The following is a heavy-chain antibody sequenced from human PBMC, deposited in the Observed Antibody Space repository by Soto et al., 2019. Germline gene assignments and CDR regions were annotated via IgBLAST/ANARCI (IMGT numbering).Heavy chain of an antibody. CDR3: ARDAPTIAAQDDY. Sequence: QVQLVQSGAEVKKPGASVKVSCKASGYTFTSYGISWVRQAPGQGLEWMGWISAYNGHTNYAQMLQGRVTMTTDTCTSTVYMELRSLRSDDTAVYYCARDAPTIAAQDDYWGQGTLVTVSS. CDR1: GYTFTSYG. J-gene: IGHJ4*02. CDR2: ISAYNGHT. V-gene: IGHV1-18*01. D-gene: IGHD6-13*01.